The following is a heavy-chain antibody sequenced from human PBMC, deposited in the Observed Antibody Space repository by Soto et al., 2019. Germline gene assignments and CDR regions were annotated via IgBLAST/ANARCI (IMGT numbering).Heavy chain of an antibody. CDR1: GGSFSGYY. D-gene: IGHD3-3*01. CDR2: INHSGST. Sequence: PSETLSLTCAVYGGSFSGYYWSWIRQPPGKGLEWIGEINHSGSTNYNPSLKSRVTISVDTSKNQFSLKLSSVTAADTAVYYCARTPDLRGQGTTVTVSS. V-gene: IGHV4-34*01. J-gene: IGHJ6*02. CDR3: ARTPDL.